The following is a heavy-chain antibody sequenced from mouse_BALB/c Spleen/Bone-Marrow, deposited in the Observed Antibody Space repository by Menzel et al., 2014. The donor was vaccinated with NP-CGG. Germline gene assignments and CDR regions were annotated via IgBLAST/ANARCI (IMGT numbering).Heavy chain of an antibody. D-gene: IGHD1-1*01. CDR3: ARSGTVVDPALIY. V-gene: IGHV1-7*01. Sequence: QVHVKQSGAELAKPGASVKMSCKASGYTFTSYWMHWVKQRPGQGLEWIGYINPSTGYTEYNQKFKDKATLTADKSSSTAYMQLSSLTSEDSAVYCCARSGTVVDPALIYWGQGTLVTVSA. CDR1: GYTFTSYW. J-gene: IGHJ3*01. CDR2: INPSTGYT.